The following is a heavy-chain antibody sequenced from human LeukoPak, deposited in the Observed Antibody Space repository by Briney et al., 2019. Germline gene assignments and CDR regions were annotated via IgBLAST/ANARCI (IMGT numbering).Heavy chain of an antibody. CDR1: GGTFSSYA. CDR3: ARGPKPYCSGGSCYFSY. CDR2: IIPIFGTA. D-gene: IGHD2-15*01. J-gene: IGHJ4*02. V-gene: IGHV1-69*06. Sequence: GASVKVSCKASGGTFSSYAINWVRQARGQGLEWMGGIIPIFGTANYAQKFQGRVTITADKSTSTVYMELSSLRSEDTAVYYCARGPKPYCSGGSCYFSYWGQGTLVTVSS.